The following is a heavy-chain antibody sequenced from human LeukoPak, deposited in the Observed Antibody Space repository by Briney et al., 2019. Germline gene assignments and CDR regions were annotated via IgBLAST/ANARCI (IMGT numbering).Heavy chain of an antibody. J-gene: IGHJ5*02. Sequence: ASVKVSCKASGYTFTTYGISWVRQAPGQGLEWMGWVSGNNGNTNYAQKLQGRVTMTTDTSTSTAYMELRSLRSDDTAVYYCARDSSSSADWFDPWGQGTLVTVSS. D-gene: IGHD6-6*01. CDR2: VSGNNGNT. CDR3: ARDSSSSADWFDP. V-gene: IGHV1-18*01. CDR1: GYTFTTYG.